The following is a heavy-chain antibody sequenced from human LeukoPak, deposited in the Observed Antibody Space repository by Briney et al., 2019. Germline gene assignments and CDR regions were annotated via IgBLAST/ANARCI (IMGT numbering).Heavy chain of an antibody. V-gene: IGHV1-69*05. Sequence: SVKVSCKASGGTFSSYAISWVRQAPGQGLEWMGGIIPIFGTANYAQKFQGRVTITTDESTSTAYMELSSLRSEDTAVYYCARGPRLVRGRYYYYYYMDVWGKGTTVTVSS. CDR3: ARGPRLVRGRYYYYYYMDV. CDR1: GGTFSSYA. CDR2: IIPIFGTA. J-gene: IGHJ6*03. D-gene: IGHD6-6*01.